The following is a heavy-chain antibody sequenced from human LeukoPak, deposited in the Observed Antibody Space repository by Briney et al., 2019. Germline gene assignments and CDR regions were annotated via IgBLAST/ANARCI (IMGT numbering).Heavy chain of an antibody. Sequence: GGSLRLSCAASGFTFSIYGMHWVRQAPGKGPEWVAAIWNDGINKYYVNSVKGRFTVSRDNSKNTLYLQMNSLRAEDTAVYYCARETYCSGGSCYSNPTGAFDIWGQGTMVTVSS. J-gene: IGHJ3*02. CDR1: GFTFSIYG. V-gene: IGHV3-33*01. D-gene: IGHD2-15*01. CDR2: IWNDGINK. CDR3: ARETYCSGGSCYSNPTGAFDI.